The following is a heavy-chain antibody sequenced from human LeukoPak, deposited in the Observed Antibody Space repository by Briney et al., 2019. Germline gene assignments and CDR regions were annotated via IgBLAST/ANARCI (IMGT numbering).Heavy chain of an antibody. CDR3: ARAGNTKFFDY. D-gene: IGHD3-10*01. CDR2: ISSSGTTI. V-gene: IGHV3-48*03. Sequence: PGGSLRLSCAASGFTFSSYEMNWVRQAPGKGLEWVSFISSSGTTIYYADSAKGRFTISRDNAKNSLYLQMNSLRAEDTAVYYCARAGNTKFFDYWGQGTLVTVSS. J-gene: IGHJ4*02. CDR1: GFTFSSYE.